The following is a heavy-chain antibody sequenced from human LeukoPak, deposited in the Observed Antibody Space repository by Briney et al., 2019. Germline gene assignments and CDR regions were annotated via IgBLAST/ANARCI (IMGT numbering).Heavy chain of an antibody. D-gene: IGHD6-13*01. V-gene: IGHV4-34*01. CDR1: GGSFSNYY. J-gene: IGHJ4*02. CDR3: ARVGSWYYFDY. Sequence: PSETLSLTCAVYGGSFSNYYWSWIRQPPGKGLEWIGEINHSGSTNYNPSLKSRVTMSVDTSKNQFSLKLSSVTAADTAVYYCARVGSWYYFDYWGQGTLVTVSS. CDR2: INHSGST.